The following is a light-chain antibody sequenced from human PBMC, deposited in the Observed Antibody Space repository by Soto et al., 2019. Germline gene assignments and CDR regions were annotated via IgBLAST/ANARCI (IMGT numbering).Light chain of an antibody. V-gene: IGKV1-27*01. Sequence: LQMTQSPPSLSASIGDRVTFTCRASHAIGNSLAWYQQRPGKRPRLLIYDASTLQSGVPARFRGSGSGTDFTLAIDSLRPEDIATYYCQNSNSAPLTFGGGTKVEV. J-gene: IGKJ4*01. CDR3: QNSNSAPLT. CDR1: HAIGNS. CDR2: DAS.